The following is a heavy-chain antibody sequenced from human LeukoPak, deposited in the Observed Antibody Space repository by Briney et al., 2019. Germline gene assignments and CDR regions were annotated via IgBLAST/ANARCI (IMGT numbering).Heavy chain of an antibody. V-gene: IGHV4-34*01. J-gene: IGHJ4*02. D-gene: IGHD6-13*01. CDR3: ARGTIAAAGRGFDY. CDR1: GGSFSGYY. Sequence: PSETLSLTCAVYGGSFSGYYWSWIRQPPGQGLEWIGEINHSGSTNYNPSLKSRVTISVDTSKNQFSLKLSSVTAADTAVYYCARGTIAAAGRGFDYWGQGTLVTVSS. CDR2: INHSGST.